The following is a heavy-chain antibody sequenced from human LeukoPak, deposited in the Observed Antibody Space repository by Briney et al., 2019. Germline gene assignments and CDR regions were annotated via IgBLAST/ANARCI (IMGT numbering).Heavy chain of an antibody. V-gene: IGHV4-59*01. Sequence: SETLSLTCTASGGSISSYYWSWIRQPPGKGLEYIGYIYSSGSTNYNPSLKSRVTISVDTSKNQFSLKLSSVTAADTAVYYCARGRYDYVYWGQGTLVTVSS. CDR3: ARGRYDYVY. CDR1: GGSISSYY. J-gene: IGHJ4*02. D-gene: IGHD3-16*01. CDR2: IYSSGST.